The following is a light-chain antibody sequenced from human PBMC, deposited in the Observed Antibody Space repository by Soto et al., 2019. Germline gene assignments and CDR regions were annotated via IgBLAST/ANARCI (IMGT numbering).Light chain of an antibody. CDR3: QSYDSTLKGYV. J-gene: IGLJ1*01. V-gene: IGLV1-40*01. CDR2: GNS. Sequence: QSVLTQPPSVSGAPGQRVTISCTGSSSNIGADYDVHWYQHLPGTAPKLLIYGNSNRPSGVPDRFSGSKSGTSASLAITGLQAEDEGDYYCQSYDSTLKGYVFGTGTKATVL. CDR1: SSNIGADYD.